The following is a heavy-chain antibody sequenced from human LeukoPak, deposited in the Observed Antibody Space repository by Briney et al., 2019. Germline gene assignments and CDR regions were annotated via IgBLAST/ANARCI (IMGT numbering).Heavy chain of an antibody. CDR1: GFTFGIFW. CDR2: MKGDGSLI. D-gene: IGHD2-8*02. V-gene: IGHV3-7*01. Sequence: GGSLRLSCGASGFTFGIFWMSWGRQAPGRGLQWVAIMKGDGSLIHYVDSVKGRFTIARDNDRTSLYLQMYSLRAEDAAVYYCARLFGGVTTFDYWGQGALVTVSS. J-gene: IGHJ4*02. CDR3: ARLFGGVTTFDY.